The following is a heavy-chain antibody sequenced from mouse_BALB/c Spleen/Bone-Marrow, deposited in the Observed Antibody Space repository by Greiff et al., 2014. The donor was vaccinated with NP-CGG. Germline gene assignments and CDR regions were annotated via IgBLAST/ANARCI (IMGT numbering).Heavy chain of an antibody. CDR3: AREATMITWFAY. J-gene: IGHJ3*01. CDR2: IWAGGST. V-gene: IGHV2-9*02. CDR1: GFSLTSYG. D-gene: IGHD2-4*01. Sequence: VQLQESGPGLVAPSQSLSITCTVSGFSLTSYGVHWVRQPPGKGLEWLGVIWAGGSTNYNSALMSRLSISKDNSKSQVFLKMNSLRTDDTAMYYCAREATMITWFAYWGQGTLVTVSA.